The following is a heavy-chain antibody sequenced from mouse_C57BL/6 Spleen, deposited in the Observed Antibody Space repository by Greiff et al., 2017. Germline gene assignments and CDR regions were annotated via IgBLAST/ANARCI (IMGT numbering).Heavy chain of an antibody. Sequence: EVKLVESGGGLVKPGGSLKLSCAASGFTFSDYGMHWVRQAPEKGLEWVAYISSGSSTTYYADTVKGRFTISRDNAKNTLFLQLTSLRSEDTAMYYCARGRGHGGDCWGQGTTLTVSS. J-gene: IGHJ2*01. CDR1: GFTFSDYG. V-gene: IGHV5-17*01. CDR3: ARGRGHGGDC. D-gene: IGHD1-1*01. CDR2: ISSGSSTT.